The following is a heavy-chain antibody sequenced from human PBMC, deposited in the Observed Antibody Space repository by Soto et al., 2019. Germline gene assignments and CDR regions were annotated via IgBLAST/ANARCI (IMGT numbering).Heavy chain of an antibody. CDR3: AGGIAEGAFDI. CDR2: ISSSSSYI. D-gene: IGHD6-13*01. V-gene: IGHV3-21*01. J-gene: IGHJ3*02. Sequence: EVQLVESGGGLVKPGGSLRLSCAASGFTFSSYSMNWVRQAPGKGLEWVSSISSSSSYIYYADSVKGRFTISRDNAKNSRYLQMNSLRAEDTAVYYCAGGIAEGAFDIWGQGTMVTVSS. CDR1: GFTFSSYS.